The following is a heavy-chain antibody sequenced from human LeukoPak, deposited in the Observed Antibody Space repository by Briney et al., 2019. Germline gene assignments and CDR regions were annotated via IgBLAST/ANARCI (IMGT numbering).Heavy chain of an antibody. CDR3: ARLTGDRTFDI. J-gene: IGHJ3*02. CDR2: IYPADSDS. Sequence: GEPLKISCNGSGYXFTNYWICWVRQMPGKGLEWMGIIYPADSDSRYSPSFQGQVTISADKSIRTAYLQWSSLKASDTAIYYCARLTGDRTFDIWGQGTMVTVSS. V-gene: IGHV5-51*01. D-gene: IGHD7-27*01. CDR1: GYXFTNYW.